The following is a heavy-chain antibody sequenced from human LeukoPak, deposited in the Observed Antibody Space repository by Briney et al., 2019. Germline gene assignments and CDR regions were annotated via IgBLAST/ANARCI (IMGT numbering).Heavy chain of an antibody. CDR3: ARHGVYSSSDDAFDI. Sequence: PSETLSLTCAVSGYSISSGYYWGWIRQPPGKGLEWIGSIYHSGSTYYNPSLKSRVTISVDTSKNQFSLKLSSVTAADTAVYYCARHGVYSSSDDAFDIWGRGTMVTVSS. V-gene: IGHV4-38-2*01. J-gene: IGHJ3*02. CDR1: GYSISSGYY. D-gene: IGHD6-6*01. CDR2: IYHSGST.